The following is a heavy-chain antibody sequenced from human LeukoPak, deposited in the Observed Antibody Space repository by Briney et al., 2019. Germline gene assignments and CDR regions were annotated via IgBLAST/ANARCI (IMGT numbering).Heavy chain of an antibody. V-gene: IGHV3-23*01. CDR3: TPEDYYDSSGYLGAFDI. CDR2: ISSSGDNT. D-gene: IGHD3-22*01. J-gene: IGHJ3*02. Sequence: GGSLRLSCAASGFTFSRYAMNWVRQAPGKGLEWVSTISSSGDNTYYADSVKGRFTISRDNSKNTLYLQMNSLKTEDTAVYYCTPEDYYDSSGYLGAFDIWGQGTMVTVSS. CDR1: GFTFSRYA.